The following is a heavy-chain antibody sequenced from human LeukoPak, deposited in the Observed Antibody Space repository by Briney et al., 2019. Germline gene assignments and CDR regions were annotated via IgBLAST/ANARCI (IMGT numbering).Heavy chain of an antibody. CDR2: IKQDGSEK. CDR1: GFTFRSYW. J-gene: IGHJ4*02. CDR3: GRALGGGHLDY. V-gene: IGHV3-7*01. Sequence: SGGSLRLSCAASGFTFRSYWMSWVRQAPGKGLEWVANIKQDGSEKYYVDSVKGRFTISRDNAKNSLYLQMNSLRAEDTAVYYCGRALGGGHLDYWGQGTLVTVSS. D-gene: IGHD3-16*01.